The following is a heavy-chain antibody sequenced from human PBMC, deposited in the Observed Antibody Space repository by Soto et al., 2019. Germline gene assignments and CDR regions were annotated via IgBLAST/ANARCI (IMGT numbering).Heavy chain of an antibody. CDR3: ARGDYGDYAGTYYGMYV. J-gene: IGHJ6*02. D-gene: IGHD4-17*01. V-gene: IGHV4-30-4*01. CDR1: GGSISSGDYY. Sequence: QVQLQESGPGLVKPSQTLSLTCTVSGGSISSGDYYWSWIRQPPGKGLEWIGYIYYSGSTYYNPSLKSRVTISVDTSKNQFSLKLSSVTAADTAVYYCARGDYGDYAGTYYGMYVWGQGTTVTVSS. CDR2: IYYSGST.